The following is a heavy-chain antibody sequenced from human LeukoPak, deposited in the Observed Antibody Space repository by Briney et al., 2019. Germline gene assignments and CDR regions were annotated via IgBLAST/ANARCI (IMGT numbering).Heavy chain of an antibody. J-gene: IGHJ6*03. CDR3: ARGRSSGFPAPPTTGYYYYMDV. V-gene: IGHV4-61*02. D-gene: IGHD6-19*01. CDR2: IYTSGST. CDR1: GGSISSGSYY. Sequence: SETLSLTCTVSGGSISSGSYYWSWLRQPAGKGLEWIGRIYTSGSTNYNPSLKSRVTISVDTSKNQFSLKLSSVTAADTAVYYCARGRSSGFPAPPTTGYYYYMDVWGKGTTVTVSS.